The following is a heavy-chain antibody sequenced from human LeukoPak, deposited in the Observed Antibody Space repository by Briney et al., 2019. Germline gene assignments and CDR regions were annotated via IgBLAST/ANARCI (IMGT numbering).Heavy chain of an antibody. Sequence: GGSLRLSCAASGFSFSTYAMSWVRQAPGKGLEWVAVISYDGSNKYYADSVKGRFTISRDNSKNTLYLQMNSLRAEDTAVYYCAKDSGYSSGCSDYWGQGTLVTVSS. CDR1: GFSFSTYA. CDR2: ISYDGSNK. D-gene: IGHD6-19*01. CDR3: AKDSGYSSGCSDY. J-gene: IGHJ4*02. V-gene: IGHV3-30*18.